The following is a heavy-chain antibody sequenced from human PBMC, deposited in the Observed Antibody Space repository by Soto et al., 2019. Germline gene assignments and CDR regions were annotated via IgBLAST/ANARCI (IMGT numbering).Heavy chain of an antibody. CDR1: GFTFSEYA. Sequence: PGGSLRLSCAASGFTFSEYAMTWVRQAPGKGLEWVSVIGGAGSNIYYADSVEGRFTVSRDDSKNTLYLQMNSLRAEDTAVYYCARDIVVVPAANYMDVRAKGTTVTVSS. CDR2: IGGAGSNI. V-gene: IGHV3-23*01. D-gene: IGHD2-2*01. J-gene: IGHJ6*03. CDR3: ARDIVVVPAANYMDV.